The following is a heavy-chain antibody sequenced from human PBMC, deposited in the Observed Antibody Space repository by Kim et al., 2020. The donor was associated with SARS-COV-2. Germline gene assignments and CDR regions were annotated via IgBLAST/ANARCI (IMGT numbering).Heavy chain of an antibody. CDR3: ARVNIAALELDY. Sequence: NSNPSLTSRVTISVDTSKNQFSLKLSSVTAADTAVYYCARVNIAALELDYWGQGTLVTVSS. V-gene: IGHV4-34*01. J-gene: IGHJ4*02. D-gene: IGHD6-6*01.